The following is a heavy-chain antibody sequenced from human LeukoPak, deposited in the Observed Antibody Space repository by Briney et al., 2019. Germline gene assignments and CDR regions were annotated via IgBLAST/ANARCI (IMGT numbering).Heavy chain of an antibody. J-gene: IGHJ2*01. D-gene: IGHD1-26*01. CDR1: GYTFTSYT. CDR2: INTHTGNP. Sequence: ASVKVSCKASGYTFTSYTMHWVRQAPGQGLEWLGWINTHTGNPTYAQGFTGRLVFSLDTSVTTAYLEIRTLKTEDSAVYYCVRMGATPVSDFNFDLWGRGTLVIVSS. V-gene: IGHV7-4-1*02. CDR3: VRMGATPVSDFNFDL.